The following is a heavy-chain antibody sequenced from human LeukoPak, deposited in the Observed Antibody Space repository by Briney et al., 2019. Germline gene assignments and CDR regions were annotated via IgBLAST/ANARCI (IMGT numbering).Heavy chain of an antibody. CDR1: GFTFSSYG. Sequence: GGSLRLSCAASGFTFSSYGMHWVRQAPGKGLEWVALISYDGSQEYHADSVKGRFTISRDNSKNALYLQMDSLRAEDTAVYYCAKDGTRMTHYYYYDGMDVWGQGTTVTVSS. CDR3: AKDGTRMTHYYYYDGMDV. V-gene: IGHV3-30*18. J-gene: IGHJ6*02. D-gene: IGHD4-17*01. CDR2: ISYDGSQE.